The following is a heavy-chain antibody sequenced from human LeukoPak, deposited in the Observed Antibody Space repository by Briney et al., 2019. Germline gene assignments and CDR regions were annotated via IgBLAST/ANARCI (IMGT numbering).Heavy chain of an antibody. CDR3: ARGYIYGYHY. CDR2: ISGNGGST. Sequence: LGGSLRLSCAASRFTFSTYAMSWVRQAPRKGLEWVSAISGNGGSTYYADSVKGRFTISRDNSKNTLFLQMNSLRAEDTAVYYCARGYIYGYHYWGQGTLVTVSS. J-gene: IGHJ4*02. D-gene: IGHD5-18*01. CDR1: RFTFSTYA. V-gene: IGHV3-23*01.